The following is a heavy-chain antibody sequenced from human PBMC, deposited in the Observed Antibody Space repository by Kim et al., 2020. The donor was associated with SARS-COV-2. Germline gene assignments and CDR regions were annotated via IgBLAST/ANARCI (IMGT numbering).Heavy chain of an antibody. CDR2: TYYRSKWYN. V-gene: IGHV6-1*01. CDR3: ARNGIFRGVINDAFDI. J-gene: IGHJ3*02. CDR1: GDSVSSNSAA. Sequence: SQTLSLTCAISGDSVSSNSAAWNWIRQSPSRGLEWLGRTYYRSKWYNDYAVSVKSRITINPDTSKNQFSLQLNSVTPEDTAVYYCARNGIFRGVINDAFDIWGQGTMVTVSS. D-gene: IGHD3-10*01.